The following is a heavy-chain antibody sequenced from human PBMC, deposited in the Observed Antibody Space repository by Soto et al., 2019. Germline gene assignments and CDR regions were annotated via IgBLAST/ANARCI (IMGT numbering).Heavy chain of an antibody. CDR3: ARTTLGATTSAFDI. CDR1: GGSISSSNW. D-gene: IGHD1-26*01. V-gene: IGHV4-4*02. Sequence: SETLSLTCAVSGGSISSSNWWSWVRQPPGKGLEWIGEIYHSGSTNYNPSLKSRVTISVDKSKNQFSLKLSSVTAADTAVYYCARTTLGATTSAFDIWRQGTMVTVSS. CDR2: IYHSGST. J-gene: IGHJ3*02.